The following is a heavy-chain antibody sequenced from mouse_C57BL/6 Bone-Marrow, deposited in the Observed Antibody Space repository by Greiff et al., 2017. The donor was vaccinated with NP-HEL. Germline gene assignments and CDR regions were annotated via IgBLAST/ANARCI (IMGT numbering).Heavy chain of an antibody. D-gene: IGHD2-3*01. CDR3: ARKAIYDGYYYAMDY. Sequence: VKLMESGPGLVAPSQSLSIPCTVSGFSLTSYAISWVRQPPGKGLEWLGVIWTGGGTNYNSALKSRLSISKDNSKSQVFLKMNSLQTDDTARYYCARKAIYDGYYYAMDYWGQGTSVTVSS. CDR1: GFSLTSYA. CDR2: IWTGGGT. J-gene: IGHJ4*01. V-gene: IGHV2-9-1*01.